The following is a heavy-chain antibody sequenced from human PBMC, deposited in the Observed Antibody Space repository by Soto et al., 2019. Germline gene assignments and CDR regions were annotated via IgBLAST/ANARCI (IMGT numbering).Heavy chain of an antibody. CDR2: ISGSGGST. CDR3: ANAGGVGIILRHGFDI. D-gene: IGHD3-3*01. V-gene: IGHV3-23*01. CDR1: GFTFSSYA. J-gene: IGHJ3*02. Sequence: EVQLLESGGGLVQPGGSLRLSCAASGFTFSSYAMSWVRQVPGKGLEWVSAISGSGGSTYYADSVKGRFTISRDNSKNTLYLQMNSLRAEDTAVYYCANAGGVGIILRHGFDIWGQGTMVTVS.